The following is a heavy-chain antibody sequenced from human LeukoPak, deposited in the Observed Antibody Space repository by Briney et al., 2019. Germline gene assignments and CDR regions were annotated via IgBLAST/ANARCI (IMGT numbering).Heavy chain of an antibody. Sequence: PSETLSLTCTVSGGSISSSSYYWGWIRQPPGKGLEWIGSIHYSGSTYYNPSLKSRVTISVDTSKNQFSLKLSSVTAADTAVYYCARSIAAAAFDYWGQGALVTVSS. V-gene: IGHV4-39*07. CDR3: ARSIAAAAFDY. CDR2: IHYSGST. D-gene: IGHD6-13*01. J-gene: IGHJ4*02. CDR1: GGSISSSSYY.